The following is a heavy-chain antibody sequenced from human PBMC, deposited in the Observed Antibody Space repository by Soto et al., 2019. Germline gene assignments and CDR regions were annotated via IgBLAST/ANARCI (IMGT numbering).Heavy chain of an antibody. CDR2: INHSGST. Sequence: PSETLSLTCAVYGGSFSGYYWSWIRQPPGKGLEWIGEINHSGSTNYNPSLKSRVTISVDTSKNQFSLKLSSVTAADTAVYYCARGPPYDYVWGSYRLKYYFDHWGQGTLVTVSS. D-gene: IGHD3-16*02. CDR1: GGSFSGYY. J-gene: IGHJ4*02. V-gene: IGHV4-34*01. CDR3: ARGPPYDYVWGSYRLKYYFDH.